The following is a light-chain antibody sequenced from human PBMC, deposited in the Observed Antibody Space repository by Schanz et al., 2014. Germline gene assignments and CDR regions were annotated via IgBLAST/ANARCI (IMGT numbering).Light chain of an antibody. J-gene: IGKJ3*01. V-gene: IGKV3D-15*02. CDR3: HQYINSPFT. CDR1: QSVSSN. Sequence: EIVMTQFPVTLSVSPGDRATLSCRASQSVSSNLAWYQHKPGQAPRLLIYDASNRATGIPARFSGSGSGADFTLTISSLEPEDFAVYYCHQYINSPFTFGPGTKLDLK. CDR2: DAS.